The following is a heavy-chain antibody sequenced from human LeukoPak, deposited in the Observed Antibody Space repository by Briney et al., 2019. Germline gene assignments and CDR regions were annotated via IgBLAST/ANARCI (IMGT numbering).Heavy chain of an antibody. CDR1: GDSISSGSYY. CDR3: ARAAGNWFDP. J-gene: IGHJ5*02. CDR2: IFYSGSV. Sequence: TLSLTCTASGDSISSGSYYWSWIRQPPGKALEWIGYIFYSGSVYYNPSLKSRVTISIDTAKNQISLKLSSVTAADTAVYYCARAAGNWFDPWGQGTLVTVSS. V-gene: IGHV4-30-4*08. D-gene: IGHD6-13*01.